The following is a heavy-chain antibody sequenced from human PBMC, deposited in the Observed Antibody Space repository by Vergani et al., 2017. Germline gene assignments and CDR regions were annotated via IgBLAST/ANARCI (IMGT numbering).Heavy chain of an antibody. V-gene: IGHV4-59*01. CDR2: IYYSGST. Sequence: QVQLQESGPGLVKPSETLSLTCTVSGGPISSYYWSWIRQPPGKGLEWIGYIYYSGSTNYNPSLKSRVTISVDTSKNQFSLKLSSVTAADTAVYYCARGLDYYFDYWGQGTLVTVSS. J-gene: IGHJ4*02. CDR3: ARGLDYYFDY. CDR1: GGPISSYY.